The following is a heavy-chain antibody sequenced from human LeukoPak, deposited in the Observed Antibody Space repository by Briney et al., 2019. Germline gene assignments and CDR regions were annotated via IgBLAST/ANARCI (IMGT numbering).Heavy chain of an antibody. CDR1: GSTFSSYA. CDR3: ARDLQYYDSSGYFDY. V-gene: IGHV3-30*01. D-gene: IGHD3-22*01. Sequence: GRSLRLSCAASGSTFSSYAMHWVRQAPGKGLEWVAVISYDGSNKYYADSVKGRFTISGDNSKNTLYLQMNSLRAEDTAVYYCARDLQYYDSSGYFDYWGQGTLVTVSS. J-gene: IGHJ4*02. CDR2: ISYDGSNK.